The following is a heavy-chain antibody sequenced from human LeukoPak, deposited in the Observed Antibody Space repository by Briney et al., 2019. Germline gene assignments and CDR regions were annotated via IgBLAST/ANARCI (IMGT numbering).Heavy chain of an antibody. CDR2: INPNSGGT. D-gene: IGHD3-3*01. Sequence: ASVKVSCKASGYTFTGYYMHWVRQAPGQGLEWMGWINPNSGGTNYAQKFQGRVTMTRDTSISTAYMELSRLRSDDTAVYYCARIPVDWGVVEWSGYLVYFDYWGQGTLVTVSS. CDR3: ARIPVDWGVVEWSGYLVYFDY. J-gene: IGHJ4*02. CDR1: GYTFTGYY. V-gene: IGHV1-2*02.